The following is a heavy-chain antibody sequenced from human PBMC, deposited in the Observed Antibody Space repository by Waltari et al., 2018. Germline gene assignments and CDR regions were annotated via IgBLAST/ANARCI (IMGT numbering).Heavy chain of an antibody. Sequence: QVQLVQSGAEVKKPGSSVKVSCKASGGTFSSYAIRWVRQAPGQGLEWMGGIIPIFGTANYGQKFQGRVRITADESTSTAYMELSSLRSEDTAVYYCARAQKYYYGSGSYYNDYWGQGTLVTVSS. J-gene: IGHJ4*02. CDR3: ARAQKYYYGSGSYYNDY. D-gene: IGHD3-10*01. CDR2: IIPIFGTA. CDR1: GGTFSSYA. V-gene: IGHV1-69*01.